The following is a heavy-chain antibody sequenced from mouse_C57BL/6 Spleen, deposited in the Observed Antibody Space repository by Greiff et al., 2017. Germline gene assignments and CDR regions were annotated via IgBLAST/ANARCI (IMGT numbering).Heavy chain of an antibody. D-gene: IGHD3-2*02. CDR3: ANSSGPYALDY. V-gene: IGHV1-82*01. J-gene: IGHJ2*01. CDR1: GYDFSSSC. Sequence: VQLQQSGPELVKPGASVKMSCKASGYDFSSSCMNWVKQRPGKGLEWIGRIYPGDGDTNYTGKFQGKATLTADTSSSTAYMRLSSLTSEDVAVYFCANSSGPYALDYWGQGTTLTVAS. CDR2: IYPGDGDT.